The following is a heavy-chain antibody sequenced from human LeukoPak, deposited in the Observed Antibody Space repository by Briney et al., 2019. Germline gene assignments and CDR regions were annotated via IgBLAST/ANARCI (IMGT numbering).Heavy chain of an antibody. CDR1: GFTFSDYY. CDR2: TSPSGGTI. V-gene: IGHV3-11*04. Sequence: KSGGSLRLSCAASGFTFSDYYMSWIRQAPETGLEWLSYTSPSGGTIYYTDSVKGRFTISRDNAKKSLYLQMNSLRAEDTAVYYCQTTRAGDFDYWGQGTLVTVSS. D-gene: IGHD1/OR15-1a*01. J-gene: IGHJ4*02. CDR3: QTTRAGDFDY.